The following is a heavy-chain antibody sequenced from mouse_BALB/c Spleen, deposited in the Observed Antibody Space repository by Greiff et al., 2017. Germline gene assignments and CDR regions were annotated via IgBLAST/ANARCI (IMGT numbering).Heavy chain of an antibody. CDR1: GYSFTDYY. CDR2: INPSTGGT. Sequence: VQLKESGPELVKTGASVKISCKASGYSFTDYYMHWVKQSPEKSFEWIGEINPSTGGTSYNQKFKGKATLTVDKSSSTAYMQLSSPTSEDSAVYYCARDFYYGHYYAMDYWGQGTSVTVSS. J-gene: IGHJ4*01. V-gene: IGHV1-42*01. D-gene: IGHD1-1*01. CDR3: ARDFYYGHYYAMDY.